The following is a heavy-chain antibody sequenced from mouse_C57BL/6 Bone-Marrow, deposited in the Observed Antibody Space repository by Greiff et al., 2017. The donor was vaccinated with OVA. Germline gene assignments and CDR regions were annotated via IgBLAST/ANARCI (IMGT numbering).Heavy chain of an antibody. J-gene: IGHJ4*01. Sequence: DVKLQESGGDLVKPGGSLKLSCAASGFTFSSYGMSWVRQTPDKRLEWVATISSGGSYTYYPDSVKGRFTISRDNAKNTPYLQMSSLKSEDTAMYYCARHRYYYGSSYVSYAMDYWGQGTSVTVSS. CDR3: ARHRYYYGSSYVSYAMDY. V-gene: IGHV5-6*02. CDR2: ISSGGSYT. CDR1: GFTFSSYG. D-gene: IGHD1-1*01.